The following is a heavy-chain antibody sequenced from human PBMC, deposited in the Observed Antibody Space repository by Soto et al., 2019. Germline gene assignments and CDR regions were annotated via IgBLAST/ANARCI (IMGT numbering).Heavy chain of an antibody. CDR3: AKDYSSSWSFDY. D-gene: IGHD6-13*01. CDR2: ITYDGSNK. J-gene: IGHJ4*02. Sequence: GGSLRLSCVGSGFPFSEYYMSWIRQAPGKGLEWVAVITYDGSNKYYADSVKGRFTISRDNSKNTLYLQMNSLRAEDTAVYYCAKDYSSSWSFDYWGQGTLVTVSS. V-gene: IGHV3-30*18. CDR1: GFPFSEYY.